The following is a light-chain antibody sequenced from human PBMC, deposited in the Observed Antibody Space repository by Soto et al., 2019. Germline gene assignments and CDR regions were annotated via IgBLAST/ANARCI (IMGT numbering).Light chain of an antibody. J-gene: IGKJ1*01. Sequence: IVMTQSPATLSASPGERATLSCRASQTVNYNLAWYQQKPGQAPSLLIHDASIRATAVPARFSGSGSGTEFTLTISSLQSEDFAVYYCQQYNNWPRTFGQGTKVEIK. V-gene: IGKV3-15*01. CDR1: QTVNYN. CDR3: QQYNNWPRT. CDR2: DAS.